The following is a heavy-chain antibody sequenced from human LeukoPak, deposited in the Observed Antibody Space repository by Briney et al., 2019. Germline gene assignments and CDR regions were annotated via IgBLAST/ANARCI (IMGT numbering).Heavy chain of an antibody. V-gene: IGHV1-46*01. CDR3: ARTSMVRGVISPNFDY. Sequence: ASVKVSCKASGYTFTSYSMHWVRQAPGQGLEWMGIINPSGGSTSYAQKFQGRVTMTRDTSTSTVYMELSSLRSEDTAVYYCARTSMVRGVISPNFDYWGQGTLVTVSS. CDR1: GYTFTSYS. CDR2: INPSGGST. J-gene: IGHJ4*02. D-gene: IGHD3-10*01.